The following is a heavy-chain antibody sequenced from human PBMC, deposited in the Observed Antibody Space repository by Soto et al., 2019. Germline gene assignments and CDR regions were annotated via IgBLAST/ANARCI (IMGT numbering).Heavy chain of an antibody. D-gene: IGHD1-1*01. CDR1: GYGFTTYG. CDR3: ARGRYGDY. J-gene: IGHJ4*02. V-gene: IGHV1-18*01. CDR2: ISAHHGNT. Sequence: QVHLVQSGVEVKKPGASVKVSCKGSGYGFTTYGITWVRQAPGQGLEWMAWISAHHGNTNYAQKLQGRVTVTRDTSTSTAYMELRSLRSDDTAVYYCARGRYGDYWGQGALVTVSS.